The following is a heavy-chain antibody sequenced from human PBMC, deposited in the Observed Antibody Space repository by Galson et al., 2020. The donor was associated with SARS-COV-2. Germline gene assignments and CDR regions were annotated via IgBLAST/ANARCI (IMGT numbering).Heavy chain of an antibody. CDR2: IHSTDNTI. Sequence: GESLKISCAASGFTFSSYEMNWVRQAPGKGLEWVSYIHSTDNTIYYADSVRGRFTISRDNAKNSLYLQMNSLRAEDTAVYYCAREGSGYSYGDYFDYWGQGTLVTVSS. CDR1: GFTFSSYE. V-gene: IGHV3-48*03. D-gene: IGHD5-18*01. CDR3: AREGSGYSYGDYFDY. J-gene: IGHJ4*02.